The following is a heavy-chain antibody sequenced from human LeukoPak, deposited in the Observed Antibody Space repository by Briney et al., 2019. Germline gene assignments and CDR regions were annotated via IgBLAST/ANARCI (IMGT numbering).Heavy chain of an antibody. CDR1: GFTFRGCS. CDR2: ISWDGNIK. D-gene: IGHD2-8*01. V-gene: IGHV3-30-3*01. Sequence: PGGSLRLSCAASGFTFRGCSVHWVRQAPGKGLEWVAFISWDGNIKYYADSVKGRFIISRDNSKNTLYLQMNSLRPEDTAVYYCARNPMTNYYFDYWGQGTLVTVSS. CDR3: ARNPMTNYYFDY. J-gene: IGHJ4*02.